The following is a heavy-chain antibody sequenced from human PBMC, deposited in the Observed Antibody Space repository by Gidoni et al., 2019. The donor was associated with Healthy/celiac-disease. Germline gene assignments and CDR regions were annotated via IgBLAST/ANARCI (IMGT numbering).Heavy chain of an antibody. V-gene: IGHV4-38-2*02. J-gene: IGHJ3*02. CDR1: GYSISSGYY. D-gene: IGHD2-2*01. CDR3: ASHPTIYDAFDI. CDR2: IYQSGST. Sequence: QVQLQESGSGLVKPSETLSLTCTVSGYSISSGYYWGWIRQPPVKGLEWIGSIYQSGSTYYNPSLKSRVTISVDTSKNQFSLKLSSVTAADTAVYYCASHPTIYDAFDIWGQGTMVTVSS.